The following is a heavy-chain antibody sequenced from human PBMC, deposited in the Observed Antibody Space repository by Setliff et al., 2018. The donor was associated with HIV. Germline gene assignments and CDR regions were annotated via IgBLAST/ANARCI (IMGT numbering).Heavy chain of an antibody. D-gene: IGHD1-1*01. J-gene: IGHJ4*02. V-gene: IGHV4-34*01. CDR1: GGSFSGYY. CDR3: AGAEGDAYNSLPYFDS. Sequence: SETLSLTCAVYGGSFSGYYWSWIRQPPGKGLEWIGEVTHSGRTNYNPSLESRVTTSLETSENQFSLHLTSVTAADTAVYYCAGAEGDAYNSLPYFDSWGPGALVTVSS. CDR2: VTHSGRT.